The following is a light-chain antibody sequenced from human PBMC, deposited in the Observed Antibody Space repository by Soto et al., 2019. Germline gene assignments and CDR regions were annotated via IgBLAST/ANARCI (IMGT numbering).Light chain of an antibody. Sequence: EIVLTQSPATLSLSPGERATLSCRVSQSVSSYLAWYQQKPGQAPRLLIYDASNRATGIPARFSGSGSGTDFTLTISSLEPEDFAVYYCQQRSNWPLFGGGTKVYIK. V-gene: IGKV3-11*01. J-gene: IGKJ4*01. CDR3: QQRSNWPL. CDR1: QSVSSY. CDR2: DAS.